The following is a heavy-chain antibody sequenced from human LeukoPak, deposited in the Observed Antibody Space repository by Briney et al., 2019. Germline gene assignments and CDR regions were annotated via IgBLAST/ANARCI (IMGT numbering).Heavy chain of an antibody. CDR3: ARGGLVLRFLDGAFDI. J-gene: IGHJ3*02. CDR1: GGSISSYY. V-gene: IGHV4-59*01. D-gene: IGHD3-3*01. Sequence: SETLSLTCTVSGGSISSYYWSWIRQPPGKGLDWIGYIYYSGSTNYNPSLKSRVTISVDTSKNQFSLKLSSVTAADTAVYYCARGGLVLRFLDGAFDIWGQGTMVTVSS. CDR2: IYYSGST.